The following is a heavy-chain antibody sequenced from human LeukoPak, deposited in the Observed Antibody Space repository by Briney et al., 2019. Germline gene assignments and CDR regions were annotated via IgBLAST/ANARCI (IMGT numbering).Heavy chain of an antibody. CDR3: ADMTDYYDSSGYYRYYFDY. J-gene: IGHJ4*02. Sequence: GGSLRLSCAASGFTFSSYAMSWVRQAPGKGLEWVSAISGSGGSTYYADSVKGRFTISRDNSKNTLYLQMNSLRAEDTAVYYCADMTDYYDSSGYYRYYFDYWGQGTLVTVSS. V-gene: IGHV3-23*01. CDR1: GFTFSSYA. D-gene: IGHD3-22*01. CDR2: ISGSGGST.